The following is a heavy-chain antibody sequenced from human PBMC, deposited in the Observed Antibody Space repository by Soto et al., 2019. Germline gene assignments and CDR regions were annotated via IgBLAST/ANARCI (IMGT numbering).Heavy chain of an antibody. D-gene: IGHD6-13*01. V-gene: IGHV4-31*03. J-gene: IGHJ4*02. CDR3: ARAAGTLRSRNCDY. CDR2: IYHTGST. Sequence: TSETLSLTCSVSGGSISTVGHYWTWIRQPPGKGLEWIGSIYHTGSTYYSKSLRSRLTMSVDTSKSQFSLRLSSVTAADTAVYYCARAAGTLRSRNCDYWGQGSLVTVSS. CDR1: GGSISTVGHY.